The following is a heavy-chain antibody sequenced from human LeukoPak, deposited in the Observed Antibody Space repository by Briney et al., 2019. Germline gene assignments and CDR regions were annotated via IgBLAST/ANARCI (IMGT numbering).Heavy chain of an antibody. V-gene: IGHV3-74*01. CDR2: IATDGRST. J-gene: IGHJ4*02. D-gene: IGHD2-2*01. Sequence: PGQSLRLSCAPSGLTFNTYWMHWDRHAPREGMVWVSRIATDGRSTTYADSVKGRFTISRDNAKNTLFLQMNSLRVEDTAVYYCARATSYWYQIDYWGQGTLVTVSS. CDR3: ARATSYWYQIDY. CDR1: GLTFNTYW.